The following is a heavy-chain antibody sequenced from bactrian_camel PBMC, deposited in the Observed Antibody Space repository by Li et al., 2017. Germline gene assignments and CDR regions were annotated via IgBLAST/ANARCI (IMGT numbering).Heavy chain of an antibody. CDR2: IEIDGSS. CDR3: AAPGEYDTTCPWSIRGYNF. CDR1: GYIYRSSC. V-gene: IGHV3S53*01. Sequence: HVQLVESGGGSVQAGGSLRLSCAVSGYIYRSSCMGWFRQAPGKEREGVATIEIDGSSSYADSVKGRFTVSRDNANNTVNLMMNSLKPEDTAMYYCAAPGEYDTTCPWSIRGYNFWGQGTQVTVS. J-gene: IGHJ4*01. D-gene: IGHD2*01.